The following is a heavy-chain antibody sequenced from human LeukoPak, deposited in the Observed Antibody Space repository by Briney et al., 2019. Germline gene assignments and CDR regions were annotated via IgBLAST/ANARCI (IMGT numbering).Heavy chain of an antibody. J-gene: IGHJ5*02. Sequence: TSETLSLTCTVSGGSINSRSYYWGCIRQPPGKGLEWIGSIYYSGSTYYNPSLKSRVTILADTSKNQFSLKLSSVTAADTAVYYCAREGRDIVVVPAAPEGWFDPWGQGTLVTVSS. V-gene: IGHV4-39*07. CDR3: AREGRDIVVVPAAPEGWFDP. D-gene: IGHD2-2*01. CDR2: IYYSGST. CDR1: GGSINSRSYY.